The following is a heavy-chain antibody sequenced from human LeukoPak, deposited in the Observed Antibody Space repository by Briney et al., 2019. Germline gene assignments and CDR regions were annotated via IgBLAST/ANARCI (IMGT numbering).Heavy chain of an antibody. V-gene: IGHV4-61*02. Sequence: PSQTLSLTWTVSGGSISSGSYYWSWIRQPPGKGLEWIWRIYTSGSTNYNPSLKSRVTISVDTSKNQFSLKLSSVTAADTAVYYCARESPVGYCSSTSCYEDWFDPWGQGTLVTVSS. CDR1: GGSISSGSYY. D-gene: IGHD2-2*01. J-gene: IGHJ5*02. CDR3: ARESPVGYCSSTSCYEDWFDP. CDR2: IYTSGST.